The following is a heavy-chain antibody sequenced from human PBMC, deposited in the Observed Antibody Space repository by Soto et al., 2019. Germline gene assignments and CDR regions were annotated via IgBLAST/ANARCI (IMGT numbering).Heavy chain of an antibody. Sequence: EVQLVESGGGSVQPGGSLRLSCAASGFTFRSYFMAWVRQAPGKGLVLVSQVTGDGSTTNYADSVRGRFTISRDNAKNTLYLQMNSLRDEATAIYSCARENWYSMDVWGQGTTVTVSS. V-gene: IGHV3-74*01. CDR3: ARENWYSMDV. J-gene: IGHJ6*02. D-gene: IGHD1-20*01. CDR1: GFTFRSYF. CDR2: VTGDGSTT.